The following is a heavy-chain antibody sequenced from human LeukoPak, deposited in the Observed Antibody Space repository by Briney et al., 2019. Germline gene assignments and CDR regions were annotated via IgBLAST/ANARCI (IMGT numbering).Heavy chain of an antibody. Sequence: GSSVKVSCKASGGTFSSYAISWVLQAPGQGLEWMGRIIPIFGTANYAQKFQGRVTITTDESTSTAYMELSSLRSEDTAVYYCASVSSSWYYFDYWGQGTLVTVSS. D-gene: IGHD6-13*01. CDR1: GGTFSSYA. V-gene: IGHV1-69*05. CDR3: ASVSSSWYYFDY. J-gene: IGHJ4*02. CDR2: IIPIFGTA.